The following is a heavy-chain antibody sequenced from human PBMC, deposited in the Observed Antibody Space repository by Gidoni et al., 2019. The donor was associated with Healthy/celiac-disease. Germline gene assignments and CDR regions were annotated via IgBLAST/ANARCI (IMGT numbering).Heavy chain of an antibody. Sequence: QVQLVQSGAEVKKPGASVKVSCKASGYTFTGYYMHWVRQAPGQGLEWMGWINPNSGGTNYAQKFQGRVTMTRDTSISTAYMELSRLRSDDTAVYYCARDRRAAAGQNWFDPWGQGTLVTVSS. CDR3: ARDRRAAAGQNWFDP. J-gene: IGHJ5*02. V-gene: IGHV1-2*02. CDR2: INPNSGGT. D-gene: IGHD6-13*01. CDR1: GYTFTGYY.